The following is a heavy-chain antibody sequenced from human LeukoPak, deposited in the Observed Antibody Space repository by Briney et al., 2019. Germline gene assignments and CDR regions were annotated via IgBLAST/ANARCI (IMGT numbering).Heavy chain of an antibody. J-gene: IGHJ4*02. CDR3: VSFYETY. CDR1: GNYW. CDR2: INSGGSWT. V-gene: IGHV3-74*01. D-gene: IGHD2/OR15-2a*01. Sequence: PGGSLRLSCAASGNYWMHWVRQAPGKGLVWGSHINSGGSWTSYADSVKGRFTISKDNAKNTVYLQMNSLRAEDTAVYYCVSFYETYWGRGTLVTVSS.